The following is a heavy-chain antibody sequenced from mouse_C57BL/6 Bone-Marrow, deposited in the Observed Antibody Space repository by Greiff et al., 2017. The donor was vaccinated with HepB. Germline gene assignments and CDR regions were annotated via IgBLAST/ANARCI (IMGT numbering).Heavy chain of an antibody. CDR2: IYPRSGNT. CDR3: APKGYYYGSSYDFDY. J-gene: IGHJ2*01. Sequence: QVQLQQSGAELARPGASVKLSCKASGYTFTSYGISWVKQSTGQGLEWIGEIYPRSGNTYYNEKFKGKATLTAVKSSSTAYMELRSLTSEDSAVYFCAPKGYYYGSSYDFDYWGQGTTLTVSS. CDR1: GYTFTSYG. D-gene: IGHD1-1*01. V-gene: IGHV1-81*01.